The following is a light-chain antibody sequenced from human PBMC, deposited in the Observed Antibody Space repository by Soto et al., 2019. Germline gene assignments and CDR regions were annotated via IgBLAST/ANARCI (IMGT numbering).Light chain of an antibody. CDR2: AAS. J-gene: IGKJ2*01. CDR3: LQHNTYPYT. V-gene: IGKV1-17*01. Sequence: DIPMTQSPSSLSASVGDRVTITCRASQGISNLLGWFQHKPGKAPKRLIYAASSLQGGVPSRFSGSGSGTEFTLTIAGPQPEDFADYYCLQHNTYPYTLGLGTKLVIK. CDR1: QGISNL.